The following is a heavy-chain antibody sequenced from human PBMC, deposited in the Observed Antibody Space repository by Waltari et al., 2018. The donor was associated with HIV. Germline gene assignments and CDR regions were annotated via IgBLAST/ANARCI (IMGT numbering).Heavy chain of an antibody. D-gene: IGHD3-22*01. J-gene: IGHJ3*02. CDR1: GCTFSSYG. V-gene: IGHV3-33*01. CDR3: ARARVTMRDAFDI. Sequence: QVQMVESGGGVVQTGRYLRLSCAASGCTFSSYGMLWVRQVPGKGLECGAFILFHVSNKYYAESVSGRFTISRDNSKNTLYLQMISLSAEYTAVYYFARARVTMRDAFDIWGQATMVTVSS. CDR2: ILFHVSNK.